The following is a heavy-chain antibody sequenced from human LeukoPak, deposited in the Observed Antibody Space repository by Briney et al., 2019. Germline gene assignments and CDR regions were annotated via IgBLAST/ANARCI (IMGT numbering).Heavy chain of an antibody. V-gene: IGHV3-30*04. CDR1: GFTFSTYS. D-gene: IGHD2-2*01. Sequence: GGSLRLSCSASGFTFSTYSIHWVRQAPGKGLEWVAIISYDGSKKYYADSVKGRFTISRDNSKNTLFLQMNSLRPEDTAVYYCARDLKTAMDYFDYWGQGALVTVSS. CDR3: ARDLKTAMDYFDY. J-gene: IGHJ4*02. CDR2: ISYDGSKK.